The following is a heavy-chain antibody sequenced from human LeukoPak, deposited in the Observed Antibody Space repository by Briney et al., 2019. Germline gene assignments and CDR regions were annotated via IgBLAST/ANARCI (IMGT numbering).Heavy chain of an antibody. V-gene: IGHV1-18*01. CDR2: ISAYNGNT. D-gene: IGHD2-2*01. CDR3: ARDTDHIVVVPAGLPRMDV. J-gene: IGHJ6*04. CDR1: GYTFTSYG. Sequence: ASVKVSCKASGYTFTSYGISWVRQAPGQGLEWMGWISAYNGNTNYAQKLQGRVTMTTDTSTSTAYMELRSLRSDDTAVYYCARDTDHIVVVPAGLPRMDVWGKGTTVTVSS.